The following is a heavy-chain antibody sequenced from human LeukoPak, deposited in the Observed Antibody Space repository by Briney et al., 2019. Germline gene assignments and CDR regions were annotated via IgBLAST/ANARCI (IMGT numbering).Heavy chain of an antibody. V-gene: IGHV4-39*01. J-gene: IGHJ5*02. CDR3: ARARRARQWLDGLNWFDP. CDR1: GGSISSSSYY. CDR2: IYHSGST. D-gene: IGHD6-19*01. Sequence: SETLSLTCTVSGGSISSSSYYWGWIRQPPGKGLEWIGSIYHSGSTYYNPSLKSRVTISVDTSKNQFSLKLSSVTAADTAVYYCARARRARQWLDGLNWFDPWGQGTLVTVSS.